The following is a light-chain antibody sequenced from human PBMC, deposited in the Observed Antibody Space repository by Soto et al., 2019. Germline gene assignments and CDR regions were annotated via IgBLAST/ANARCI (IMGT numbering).Light chain of an antibody. CDR3: AACDDSLSGPV. CDR1: ISNIGNFF. CDR2: HNS. Sequence: QSVLTQPPSASGTPGQRVTISCSGSISNIGNFFVYWYQHVPGTAPKLLMYHNSQRPSGVPDRFSASKSGTSASLAISGLWSEDEADYYCAACDDSLSGPVFGGGTKLTVL. V-gene: IGLV1-47*02. J-gene: IGLJ3*02.